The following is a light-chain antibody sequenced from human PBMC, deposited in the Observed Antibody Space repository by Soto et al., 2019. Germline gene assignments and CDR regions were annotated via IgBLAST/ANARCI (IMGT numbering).Light chain of an antibody. CDR1: QSVGGRY. J-gene: IGKJ1*01. CDR2: AAS. Sequence: EIVLTQSPGTLSLSPGERATLSCRASQSVGGRYLAWYQQKPGQAPRLLIYAASSSATGIPDRFSGSGSGTDFNLSVSRLEPEDLAVYYCHHYGRSPWTVGQGTKVEIK. V-gene: IGKV3-20*01. CDR3: HHYGRSPWT.